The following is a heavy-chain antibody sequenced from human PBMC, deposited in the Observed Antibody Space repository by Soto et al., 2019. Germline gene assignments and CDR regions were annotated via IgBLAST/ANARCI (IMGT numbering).Heavy chain of an antibody. V-gene: IGHV3-23*01. D-gene: IGHD3-3*01. Sequence: PGGSLRLSCAASGFTFSSYAMSWVRQAPGKGLEWVSAISGSGGSTYYADSVKGRFTISRDNSKNTLYLQMNSLRAEDTAVYYCAKDVFYGDFWSGYFPRYYYYYYGMDVWGQGTTVTVSS. CDR2: ISGSGGST. CDR3: AKDVFYGDFWSGYFPRYYYYYYGMDV. J-gene: IGHJ6*02. CDR1: GFTFSSYA.